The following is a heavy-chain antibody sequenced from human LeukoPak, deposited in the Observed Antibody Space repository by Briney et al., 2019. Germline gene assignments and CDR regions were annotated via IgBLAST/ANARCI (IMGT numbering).Heavy chain of an antibody. CDR3: VRHLSDITSCPNY. CDR2: IYPGDSRT. V-gene: IGHV5-51*01. Sequence: KAGESLKISCKGSGYTFATYWIGWVRQMPGKGLEWMGIIYPGDSRTTCSPSFQGQVTISADKSIRTAYLQWNSLKASDTAIYYCVRHLSDITSCPNYWGPGTLITVAS. J-gene: IGHJ4*02. CDR1: GYTFATYW. D-gene: IGHD2-2*01.